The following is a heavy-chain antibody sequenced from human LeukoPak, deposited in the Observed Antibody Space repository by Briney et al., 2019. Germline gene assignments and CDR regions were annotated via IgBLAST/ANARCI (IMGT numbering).Heavy chain of an antibody. CDR1: GFTFSSYG. V-gene: IGHV3-30*18. J-gene: IGHJ6*02. CDR3: AKDEEYSSGFYYYYYGMDV. D-gene: IGHD6-19*01. Sequence: GGSLRLSCAASGFTFSSYGMHWVRQAPGKGLEWVAVISYDGSNKYYADSVKGRFTISRDNSKNQLYLQMNSLRAEDTAVYYCAKDEEYSSGFYYYYYGMDVWGQGTTVTVSS. CDR2: ISYDGSNK.